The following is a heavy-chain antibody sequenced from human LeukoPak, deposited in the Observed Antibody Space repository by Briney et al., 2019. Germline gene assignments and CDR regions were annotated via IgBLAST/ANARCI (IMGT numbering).Heavy chain of an antibody. D-gene: IGHD6-19*01. Sequence: GESPKISCKTPGYSFTNFWIGWVRQMPGKGLEWMGIIYPADSDTRYSPSFQGQVTISADKSIGTAYLQWSSLRASDTAMYYCARSVPNTSGGVDYWGQGTLVTVSS. V-gene: IGHV5-51*01. J-gene: IGHJ4*02. CDR1: GYSFTNFW. CDR3: ARSVPNTSGGVDY. CDR2: IYPADSDT.